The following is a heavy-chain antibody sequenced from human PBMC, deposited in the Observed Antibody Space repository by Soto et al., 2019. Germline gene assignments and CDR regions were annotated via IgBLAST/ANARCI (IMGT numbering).Heavy chain of an antibody. Sequence: QLQLQESGPGLVKPSETLSLTCTVSGGSISSSSYYWGWIRQPPGKGLEWIGSIYYSGSTYYNPSLKSRVTISVDTSKNQFSLKLSSVTAADTAVYYCARQWNSYGYISRNWFDPWGQGTLVTVSS. J-gene: IGHJ5*02. CDR2: IYYSGST. D-gene: IGHD5-18*01. CDR3: ARQWNSYGYISRNWFDP. CDR1: GGSISSSSYY. V-gene: IGHV4-39*01.